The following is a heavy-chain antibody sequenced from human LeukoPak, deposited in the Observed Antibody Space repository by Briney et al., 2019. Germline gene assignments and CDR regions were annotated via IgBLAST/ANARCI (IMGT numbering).Heavy chain of an antibody. Sequence: SGTLSLTCTVSGGSISSSSYYWGWIRQPPGKGLEWIGSIYYSGSTYYNPSLKSRVTISVDTSKNQFSLKLSSVTAADTAVYYCAGSPSDYSNYYFDYWGQGTLVTVSS. D-gene: IGHD4-11*01. CDR3: AGSPSDYSNYYFDY. CDR1: GGSISSSSYY. J-gene: IGHJ4*02. CDR2: IYYSGST. V-gene: IGHV4-39*01.